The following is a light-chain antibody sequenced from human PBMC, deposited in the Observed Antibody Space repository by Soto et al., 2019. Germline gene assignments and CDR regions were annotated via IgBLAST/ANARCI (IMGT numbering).Light chain of an antibody. CDR1: QSVSSSY. Sequence: EIVLTQSPGTLSLSPGERATLSCRASQSVSSSYLAWYQQKPGQAPRLLIYGASSRATGIPDRFSGSGSGTVFPLTISILQPQAFAVYYCQQYGSSLFTFGPGIKVYSK. V-gene: IGKV3-20*01. J-gene: IGKJ3*01. CDR2: GAS. CDR3: QQYGSSLFT.